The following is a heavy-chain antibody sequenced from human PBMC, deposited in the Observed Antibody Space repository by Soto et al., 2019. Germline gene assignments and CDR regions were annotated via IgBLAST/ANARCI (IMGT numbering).Heavy chain of an antibody. D-gene: IGHD3-16*01. V-gene: IGHV1-69*01. CDR3: AGGTWVPH. CDR1: GGTLNNYV. J-gene: IGHJ4*02. Sequence: QVRLVQSGAEVKKPGSSVKVSCKASGGTLNNYVLNWVRQAPGQGLEWMGAIIPVSGPADYAQRFQGRVTITADLSTATVYMELSSLTSDDTAVYYCAGGTWVPHWGQGTLVTVSS. CDR2: IIPVSGPA.